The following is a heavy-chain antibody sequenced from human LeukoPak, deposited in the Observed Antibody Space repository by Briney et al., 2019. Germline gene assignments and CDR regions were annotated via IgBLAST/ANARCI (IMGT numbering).Heavy chain of an antibody. Sequence: ASVKVSCKASGYTFTSYDINWVRQATGQGLEWMGWMNPNSGNTGYAQKFQGRVTMTRNTSISTAYMELSSLRSEDTAVYYCARGDYDSSGYQYYYYGMDVWGQGTTVTVSS. CDR2: MNPNSGNT. CDR3: ARGDYDSSGYQYYYYGMDV. J-gene: IGHJ6*02. V-gene: IGHV1-8*01. CDR1: GYTFTSYD. D-gene: IGHD3-22*01.